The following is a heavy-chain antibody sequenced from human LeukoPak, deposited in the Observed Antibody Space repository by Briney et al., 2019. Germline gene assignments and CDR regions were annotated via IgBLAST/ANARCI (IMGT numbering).Heavy chain of an antibody. D-gene: IGHD3-3*01. J-gene: IGHJ4*02. Sequence: SETLSLTCTVSGGSISSSYWSWIRQPPGKGLEWIGYIYYTGSTNYNPSLKSRVTISVDTSKNQFSLKLSSVTAADTAVYYCANYDFWSGRAYWGQGTLVTVSS. CDR2: IYYTGST. V-gene: IGHV4-59*08. CDR1: GGSISSSY. CDR3: ANYDFWSGRAY.